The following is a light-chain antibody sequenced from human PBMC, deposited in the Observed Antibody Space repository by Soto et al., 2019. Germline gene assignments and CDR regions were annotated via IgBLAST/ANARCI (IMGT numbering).Light chain of an antibody. J-gene: IGLJ1*01. Sequence: QSVLTQPPSASGSAGQSVTISCTGTSSDVGGYNYVSWYQQHPGKAPKLMIYEVSKRPSGVPDRFSGSKSGNTASLTVSGLQAEDEADYYCRSYAGSTYVFGTGTKVTVL. CDR1: SSDVGGYNY. CDR3: RSYAGSTYV. CDR2: EVS. V-gene: IGLV2-8*01.